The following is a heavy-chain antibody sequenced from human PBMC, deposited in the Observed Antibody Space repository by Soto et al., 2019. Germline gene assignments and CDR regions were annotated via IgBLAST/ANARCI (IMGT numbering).Heavy chain of an antibody. V-gene: IGHV3-23*01. D-gene: IGHD6-13*01. J-gene: IGHJ4*02. CDR2: ISGSGGST. CDR3: AKDGGAGSWYYYFDY. CDR1: GFTFSSYA. Sequence: GGSLRLSCAASGFTFSSYAMSWVRQAPGKGLEWVSAISGSGGSTYYADSVKGRFTISRDNSKNTLYLQMNSLRAEDTAVYYCAKDGGAGSWYYYFDYWGQGTLVTVSS.